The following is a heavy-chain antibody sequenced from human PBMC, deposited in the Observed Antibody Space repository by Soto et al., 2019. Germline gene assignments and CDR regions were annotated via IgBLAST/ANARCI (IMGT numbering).Heavy chain of an antibody. Sequence: EVQLVESGGGLVQPGESLTLSCAASGFTFSSYWMHWVRQAPGKGLVWVSRIKSDGSGTYYANSVKGRLTISRDNDKNTLYLQMTRLRVADTAVYFCAGGDADRYDGNGYLGRHWGQGTLVTVSS. J-gene: IGHJ4*02. CDR3: AGGDADRYDGNGYLGRH. D-gene: IGHD3-22*01. CDR2: IKSDGSGT. CDR1: GFTFSSYW. V-gene: IGHV3-74*01.